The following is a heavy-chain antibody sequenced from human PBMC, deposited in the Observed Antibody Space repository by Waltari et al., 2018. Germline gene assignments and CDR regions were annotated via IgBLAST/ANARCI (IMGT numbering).Heavy chain of an antibody. CDR3: AGEGVIATSDAFDI. D-gene: IGHD2-21*01. J-gene: IGHJ3*02. CDR2: ISSSGSTI. Sequence: EVQLVESGGGLVQPGGSLRLSCAASGFTFSSYEMNWVRQAPGKGLEWVSYISSSGSTIYYADSVKGRFTISRDNAKNSLYLQMNSLRAEDTAVYYCAGEGVIATSDAFDIWGQGTMVTISS. V-gene: IGHV3-48*03. CDR1: GFTFSSYE.